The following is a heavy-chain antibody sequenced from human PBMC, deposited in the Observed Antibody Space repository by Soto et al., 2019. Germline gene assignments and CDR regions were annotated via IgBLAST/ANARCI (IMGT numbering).Heavy chain of an antibody. CDR1: NISINITYW. Sequence: QVHLQESGPGLVKPSGTLSLSCDVSNISINITYWWSWFRQSPGKGLEWIGEIFHTGGTSYNPSPQARVTISIDNSRNQFSLNLRSVTAADTAVYFCASRRVRSGELFFSWGQATLVTVSS. V-gene: IGHV4-4*02. D-gene: IGHD3-10*01. CDR3: ASRRVRSGELFFS. J-gene: IGHJ5*02. CDR2: IFHTGGT.